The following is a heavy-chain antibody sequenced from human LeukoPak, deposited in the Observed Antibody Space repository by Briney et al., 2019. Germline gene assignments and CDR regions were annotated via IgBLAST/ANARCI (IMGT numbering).Heavy chain of an antibody. D-gene: IGHD3-16*01. CDR1: GFTFSSYA. CDR3: AKQGLEGGFDY. Sequence: GGSLRLSCAASGFTFSSYAMHWVRQAPGKGLEWVSGISWNSGSIGYADSVKGRFTISRDNAKNSLYLQMNSLRAEDTALYYCAKQGLEGGFDYWGQGTLVTVSS. V-gene: IGHV3-9*01. CDR2: ISWNSGSI. J-gene: IGHJ4*02.